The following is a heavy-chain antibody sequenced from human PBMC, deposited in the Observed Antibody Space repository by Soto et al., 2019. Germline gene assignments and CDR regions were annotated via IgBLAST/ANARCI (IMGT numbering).Heavy chain of an antibody. D-gene: IGHD3-22*01. J-gene: IGHJ5*01. Sequence: SETLSLTCAVYGGSFSGHYWTWIRQSPGKGQEWIGDINHSGRVNYSPSLKSRVTISLDTSKNQFSLTLSAVTAADTAMYYCSTRAYDTNGYYRFDPWGQGTLVTVSS. CDR1: GGSFSGHY. V-gene: IGHV4-34*01. CDR3: STRAYDTNGYYRFDP. CDR2: INHSGRV.